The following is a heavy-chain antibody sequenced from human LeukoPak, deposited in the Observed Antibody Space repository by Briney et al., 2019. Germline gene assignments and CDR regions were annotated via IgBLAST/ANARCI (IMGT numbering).Heavy chain of an antibody. CDR3: TTVDIVATIQGGFWYYGMDV. CDR2: IKSKTDGGTT. CDR1: GFTFSNAW. V-gene: IGHV3-15*01. D-gene: IGHD5-12*01. J-gene: IGHJ6*02. Sequence: PGGSLRLSCAASGFTFSNAWMSWVRQAPGKGLEWVCRIKSKTDGGTTDYAAPVKGRFTISRDDSKNTLYLQMNSLKTEDTAVYYCTTVDIVATIQGGFWYYGMDVWGQGTTVTVSS.